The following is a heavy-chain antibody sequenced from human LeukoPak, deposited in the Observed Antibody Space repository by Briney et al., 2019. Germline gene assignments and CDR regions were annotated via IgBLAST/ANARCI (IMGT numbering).Heavy chain of an antibody. CDR1: GVSLSSYY. CDR3: AAMTPDYYYYYMVV. D-gene: IGHD4-11*01. J-gene: IGHJ6*03. Sequence: PAEPLSLTCTVSGVSLSSYYWSWLRQPTGKGVEWIGRIYTCGSTNYNPSLKSRVTMSVDTSKNQFSLKLSSVTAADTAVYYCAAMTPDYYYYYMVVWGKGTPVTVSS. V-gene: IGHV4-4*07. CDR2: IYTCGST.